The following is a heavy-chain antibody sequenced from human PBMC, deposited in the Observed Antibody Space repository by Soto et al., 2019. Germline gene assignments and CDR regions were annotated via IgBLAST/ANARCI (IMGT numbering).Heavy chain of an antibody. Sequence: EVQLVESGGGLVQPGRSLRLSCAASGFTFDDYAMHWVRQAPGKGLEWVSGISWNSGSIGYADSVKGRFTISRDNAKNFLYLQMNSLRAEDTALYYCAKDIVPYDSSGYYHNSLDYWGQGTLVTVSS. CDR2: ISWNSGSI. CDR1: GFTFDDYA. V-gene: IGHV3-9*01. D-gene: IGHD3-22*01. CDR3: AKDIVPYDSSGYYHNSLDY. J-gene: IGHJ4*02.